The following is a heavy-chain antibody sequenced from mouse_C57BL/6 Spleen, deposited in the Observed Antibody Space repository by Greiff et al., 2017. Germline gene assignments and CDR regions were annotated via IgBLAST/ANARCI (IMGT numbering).Heavy chain of an antibody. CDR3: ARNGNYYAMDY. CDR1: GYAFSSSW. CDR2: IYPGDGDT. D-gene: IGHD2-1*01. Sequence: LEESGPELVKPGASVKISCKASGYAFSSSWMNWVKQRPGKGLEWIGRIYPGDGDTNYNGKFKGKATLTADKSSSTAYMQLSSLTSEDSAVYFCARNGNYYAMDYWGQGTSVTVSS. J-gene: IGHJ4*01. V-gene: IGHV1-82*01.